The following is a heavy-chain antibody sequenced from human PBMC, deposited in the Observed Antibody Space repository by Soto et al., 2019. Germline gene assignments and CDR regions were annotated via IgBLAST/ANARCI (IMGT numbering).Heavy chain of an antibody. CDR2: IIPIFGTA. CDR1: GGTFSSYA. V-gene: IGHV1-69*13. Sequence: SVKVSCKASGGTFSSYAISWVRQAPGQGLEWMGGIIPIFGTANYAQKFQGRVTITADESTSTAYMELSSLRSEDTAVYYCASSYYYDSTPSAFDIWGQGTMVTVSS. CDR3: ASSYYYDSTPSAFDI. J-gene: IGHJ3*02. D-gene: IGHD3-22*01.